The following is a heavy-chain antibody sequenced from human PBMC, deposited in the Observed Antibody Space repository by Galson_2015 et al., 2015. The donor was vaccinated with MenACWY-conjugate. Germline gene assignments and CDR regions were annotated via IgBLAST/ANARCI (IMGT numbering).Heavy chain of an antibody. CDR3: AREGRHVGSYSDLDY. CDR2: IYSDALGATT. CDR1: GFIFSSYA. D-gene: IGHD1-26*01. V-gene: IGHV3-23*03. Sequence: SLRLSCAASGFIFSSYAMSWVRQAPGKGLEWVSVIYSDALGATTHYSDSVKGRFTSSRDNSKNTLYLQMNSLRVEDTAVYYCAREGRHVGSYSDLDYWGQGTLVTVSS. J-gene: IGHJ4*02.